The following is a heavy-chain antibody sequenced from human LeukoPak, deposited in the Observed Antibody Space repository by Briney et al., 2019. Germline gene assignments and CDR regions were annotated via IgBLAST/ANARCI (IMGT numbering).Heavy chain of an antibody. D-gene: IGHD5-18*01. Sequence: GGSLRLSCVVSGFTVSRNYMSWVRQAPGKGLEWVSAISGSGGSTYYADSVKGRFTISRDNSKNTLYLQMNSLRAEDTAVYYCAKVDTAMAPRSYFDYWAREPWSPSPQ. CDR1: GFTVSRNY. J-gene: IGHJ4*02. CDR2: ISGSGGST. V-gene: IGHV3-23*01. CDR3: AKVDTAMAPRSYFDY.